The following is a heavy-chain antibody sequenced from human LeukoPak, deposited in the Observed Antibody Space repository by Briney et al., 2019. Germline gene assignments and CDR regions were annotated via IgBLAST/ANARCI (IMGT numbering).Heavy chain of an antibody. J-gene: IGHJ2*01. CDR3: ARSEAVAWSFDL. D-gene: IGHD6-19*01. CDR1: GFTFSNYL. V-gene: IGHV3-74*01. CDR2: INSDGSST. Sequence: PGGSLRLSCAASGFTFSNYLMHWVRQAPGKGLVWVSRINSDGSSTSYADSVKGRFTISRDNAKNTLYLQMNSLRTEDTAVYYCARSEAVAWSFDLWGRGTLVTVSS.